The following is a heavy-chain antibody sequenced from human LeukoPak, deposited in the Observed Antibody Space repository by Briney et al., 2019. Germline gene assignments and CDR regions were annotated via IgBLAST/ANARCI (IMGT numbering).Heavy chain of an antibody. Sequence: AASVKVSCKASGYTFTSYDINWVRQATGQGLEWMGWMNPNSGNTGYAQKFQGRVTMTRNTSISTAYMELSSLRSEDTAVYYCARGLRHPLSGWYHPIDYWGQGTLVTVSS. CDR3: ARGLRHPLSGWYHPIDY. J-gene: IGHJ4*02. CDR2: MNPNSGNT. V-gene: IGHV1-8*01. CDR1: GYTFTSYD. D-gene: IGHD6-19*01.